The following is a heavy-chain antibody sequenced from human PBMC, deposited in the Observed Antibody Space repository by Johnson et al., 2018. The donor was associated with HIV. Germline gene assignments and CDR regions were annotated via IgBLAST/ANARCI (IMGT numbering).Heavy chain of an antibody. V-gene: IGHV3-7*03. J-gene: IGHJ3*02. CDR2: IKQDGSDK. CDR1: GFTFSSYA. D-gene: IGHD2-21*01. Sequence: MQLVESGGGVVRPGGSLRLSCAASGFTFSSYAMHWVRQAPGKGLEWVANIKQDGSDKYYVDSVKGRFTISRDNAKNSLYLQMNSLRVEDTAVYYCASSQGSGEGAFDIWGQGTMVTVSS. CDR3: ASSQGSGEGAFDI.